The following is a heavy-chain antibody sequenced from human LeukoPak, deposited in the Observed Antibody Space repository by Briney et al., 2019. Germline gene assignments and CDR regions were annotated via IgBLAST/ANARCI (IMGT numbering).Heavy chain of an antibody. J-gene: IGHJ4*02. Sequence: SETLSLTCTVSGGSVSSSSYWGWIRQPPGKGLEWIGNFYYSGSAYYNPSLKSRVTISLDTSKNQFSLKPNSVTAADTAVYYCARGGGDFYGSGSFSYYSDYWGQGTLVTVSS. V-gene: IGHV4-39*07. D-gene: IGHD3-10*01. CDR2: FYYSGSA. CDR3: ARGGGDFYGSGSFSYYSDY. CDR1: GGSVSSSSY.